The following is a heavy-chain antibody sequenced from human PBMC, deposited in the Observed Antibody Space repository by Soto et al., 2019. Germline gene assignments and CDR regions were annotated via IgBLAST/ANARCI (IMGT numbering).Heavy chain of an antibody. CDR2: ISYDVSDK. CDR3: AKTPCERYYPHCFDY. V-gene: IGHV3-30*18. Sequence: QVQLVESGGGVVQPGRSLRLSCAASGFIFSSYGIHGVRQAPGKGLEWVASISYDVSDKYYADSVNGRFTISRDTSTDPLYLQMASLRAEATAVYYCAKTPCERYYPHCFDYWGQGAMVTVSS. J-gene: IGHJ4*02. CDR1: GFIFSSYG. D-gene: IGHD3-10*01.